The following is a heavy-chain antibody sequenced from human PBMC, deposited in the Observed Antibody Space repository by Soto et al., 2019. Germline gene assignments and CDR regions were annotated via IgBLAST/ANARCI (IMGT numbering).Heavy chain of an antibody. CDR2: IYYIGST. J-gene: IGHJ3*02. CDR1: GGSISRGGYY. Sequence: PSETLSLTCSVSGGSISRGGYYWSWIRQHPGKGLEWIGYIYYIGSTYYNPSFKSRLIMSVDTSENQLSLKLSSVTAADTPVYYCARGPTTVITGAFDIWGQGPMVTV. CDR3: ARGPTTVITGAFDI. D-gene: IGHD4-17*01. V-gene: IGHV4-31*03.